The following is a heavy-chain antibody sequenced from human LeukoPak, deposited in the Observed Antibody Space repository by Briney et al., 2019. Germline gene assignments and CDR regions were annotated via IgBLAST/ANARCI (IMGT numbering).Heavy chain of an antibody. CDR2: IWYDGSNK. J-gene: IGHJ4*02. CDR3: AKDGCGGDCYPYYFDY. V-gene: IGHV3-33*06. D-gene: IGHD2-21*02. CDR1: GFTFSSYG. Sequence: GGSLRLSXAASGFTFSSYGMHWIRQAPGKGLEWVAVIWYDGSNKYYADSVKGRFTISRDYSKNTLYLQMNSLRAEDTAVYYCAKDGCGGDCYPYYFDYWGQGTLVTVSS.